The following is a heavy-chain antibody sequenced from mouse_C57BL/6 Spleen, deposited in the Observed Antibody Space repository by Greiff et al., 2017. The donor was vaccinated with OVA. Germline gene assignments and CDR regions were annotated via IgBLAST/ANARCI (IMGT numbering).Heavy chain of an antibody. CDR3: ARWSHYGSSPFDY. J-gene: IGHJ2*01. D-gene: IGHD1-1*01. CDR1: GYTFTSYW. V-gene: IGHV1-50*01. CDR2: IDPSDSYT. Sequence: QVQLQQSGAELAKPGASVKLSCKASGYTFTSYWMQWVKQRPGQGLEWIGEIDPSDSYTNYNQKFKGKATLTVDTSSSTAYMQLSSLTSEDSAVYYCARWSHYGSSPFDYWGQGTTLTVSS.